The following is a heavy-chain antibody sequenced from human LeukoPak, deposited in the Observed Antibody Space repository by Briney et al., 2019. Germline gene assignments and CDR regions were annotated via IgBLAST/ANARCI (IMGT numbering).Heavy chain of an antibody. CDR1: GFTFSSYA. Sequence: GGSLRLSCATSGFTFSSYAMSWVRHAPGEGVEWVSAISGSGGSIYYAVCVRGGFTLSRANSKNTLYLQRTTLRAEDTPLYSCAKHRSFYVNSLFDCWGQGCLVTVYS. J-gene: IGHJ4*02. CDR2: ISGSGGSI. V-gene: IGHV3-23*01. CDR3: AKHRSFYVNSLFDC. D-gene: IGHD3-16*02.